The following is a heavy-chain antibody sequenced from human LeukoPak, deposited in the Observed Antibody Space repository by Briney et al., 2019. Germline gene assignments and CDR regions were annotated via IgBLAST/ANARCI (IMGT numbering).Heavy chain of an antibody. D-gene: IGHD3-10*01. Sequence: SETLSLTCAVSGASMISNNWWNWFSQSPGKGLEWIGEIYHSGSPNYNPSLKSRVTISVDKSKNEYSLILTSVTAADTAVYFCARDFGLWGRGTLVTVSS. V-gene: IGHV4-4*02. CDR3: ARDFGL. J-gene: IGHJ2*01. CDR2: IYHSGSP. CDR1: GASMISNNW.